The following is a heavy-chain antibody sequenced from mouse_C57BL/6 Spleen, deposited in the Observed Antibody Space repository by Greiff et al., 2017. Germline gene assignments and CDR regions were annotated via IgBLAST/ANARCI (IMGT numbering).Heavy chain of an antibody. D-gene: IGHD2-5*01. CDR3: ARVYYSNSFFAY. CDR1: GFTFSSYA. J-gene: IGHJ3*01. V-gene: IGHV5-4*03. Sequence: EVKLMESGGGLVKPGGSLKLSCAASGFTFSSYAMSWVRQTPEKRLEWVATISDGGSYTYYPDNVKGRFTISRDNAKNNLYLQMSHLKSEDTAMYYCARVYYSNSFFAYWGQGTLVTVSA. CDR2: ISDGGSYT.